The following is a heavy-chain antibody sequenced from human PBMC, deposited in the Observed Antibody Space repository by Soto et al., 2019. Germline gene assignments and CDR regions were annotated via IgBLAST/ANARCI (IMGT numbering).Heavy chain of an antibody. D-gene: IGHD3-10*01. V-gene: IGHV4-39*01. J-gene: IGHJ4*02. Sequence: SETLSLTCTVSGGSISSSSYYWGWIRQPPGKGLERIGSIYYSGSTYYNPSLKSRVTISVYTSKNQFSLKLSSVTAADTAVFFCACSLYYDGSGSPNRYFDYWGQGTLVTVSS. CDR3: ACSLYYDGSGSPNRYFDY. CDR2: IYYSGST. CDR1: GGSISSSSYY.